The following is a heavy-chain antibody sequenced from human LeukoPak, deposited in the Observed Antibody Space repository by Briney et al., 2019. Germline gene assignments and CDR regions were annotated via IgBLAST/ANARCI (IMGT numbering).Heavy chain of an antibody. CDR1: GGSISSNTYY. CDR2: IYYSGST. V-gene: IGHV4-39*01. CDR3: ASHRYYYDASGYLFDY. D-gene: IGHD3-22*01. J-gene: IGHJ4*02. Sequence: PSETLTLTCSVSGGSISSNTYYWGWNRQPPGKGLEWIGSIYYSGSTNYKPSLKSRVTISVDTSKNQFSLKLSSVTAADTAVYYCASHRYYYDASGYLFDYWGQGTLVTVSS.